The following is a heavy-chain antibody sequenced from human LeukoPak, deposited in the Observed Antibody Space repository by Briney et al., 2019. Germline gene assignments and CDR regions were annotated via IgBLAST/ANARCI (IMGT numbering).Heavy chain of an antibody. Sequence: GESLKISCQISGYSFTNYWIGWVRQLPGKGLEWVGIIFPGDSDTHYSPSFRGRVTLSVDQSNTTAFLQWDSLKASDSAIYYCVRHRRWSYHFDYWGQGTLISVSS. D-gene: IGHD1-26*01. V-gene: IGHV5-51*01. CDR1: GYSFTNYW. CDR2: IFPGDSDT. J-gene: IGHJ4*02. CDR3: VRHRRWSYHFDY.